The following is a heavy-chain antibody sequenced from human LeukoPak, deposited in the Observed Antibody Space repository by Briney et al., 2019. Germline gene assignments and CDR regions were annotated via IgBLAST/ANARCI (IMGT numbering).Heavy chain of an antibody. D-gene: IGHD3-16*02. J-gene: IGHJ4*02. CDR2: ISYVGSSK. Sequence: PGGSLRLSCAASGFTFSSYGMHWVRQAPGKGLEWVAVISYVGSSKYYADSVKGRFTLFRDNCKNTLYLQMNSLRAEDTAVSYCEKDGGVIVILTGPLDYWGQGTLVTVSS. CDR1: GFTFSSYG. CDR3: EKDGGVIVILTGPLDY. V-gene: IGHV3-30*18.